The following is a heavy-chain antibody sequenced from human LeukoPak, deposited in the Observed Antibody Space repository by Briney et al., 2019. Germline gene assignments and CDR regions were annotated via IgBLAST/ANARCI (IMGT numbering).Heavy chain of an antibody. CDR3: ARNVNYDFWSGYSSY. CDR2: INPNSGGT. D-gene: IGHD3-3*01. Sequence: ASVKVSCKASGYTFTGYYMHWVRQAPGQGLEWMGWINPNSGGTNYAQKFQGRVTTTRDTSISTAYMELSRLRSDDTAVYYCARNVNYDFWSGYSSYWGQGTLVTVSS. V-gene: IGHV1-2*02. J-gene: IGHJ4*02. CDR1: GYTFTGYY.